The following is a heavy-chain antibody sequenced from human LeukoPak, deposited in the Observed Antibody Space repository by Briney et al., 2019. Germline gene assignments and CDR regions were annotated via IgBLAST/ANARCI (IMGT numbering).Heavy chain of an antibody. J-gene: IGHJ4*02. CDR2: MNPNSGNT. Sequence: ASVKVFCKASGYTFTNYDINWARQATGQGLEWMGWMNPNSGNTGSAQKFQGRVSMTRNTSISTAYMELSSLRSEDTAVYYCAKGGVGVTPEFDYWGQGTLVTVSS. V-gene: IGHV1-8*01. CDR1: GYTFTNYD. CDR3: AKGGVGVTPEFDY. D-gene: IGHD1-26*01.